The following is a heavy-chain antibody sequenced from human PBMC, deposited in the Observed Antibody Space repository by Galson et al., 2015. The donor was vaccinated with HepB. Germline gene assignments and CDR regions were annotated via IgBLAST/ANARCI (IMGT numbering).Heavy chain of an antibody. J-gene: IGHJ4*02. CDR3: ASPFCIASNCYPLWH. CDR1: GFIVRTSY. V-gene: IGHV3-53*01. Sequence: SLRLSCAASGFIVRTSYMSWVRQAPGKGLQWVSTIYSGGHGYYTDSVKGRFSISRDTNTNTIYLQMNNLGADDTAVYYCASPFCIASNCYPLWHWGQGTLVTVSS. D-gene: IGHD2-21*01. CDR2: IYSGGHG.